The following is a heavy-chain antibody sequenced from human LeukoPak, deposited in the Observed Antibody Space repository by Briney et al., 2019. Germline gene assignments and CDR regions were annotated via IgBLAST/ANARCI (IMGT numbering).Heavy chain of an antibody. D-gene: IGHD3-16*01. J-gene: IGHJ3*02. CDR1: GYSFTSYW. CDR3: ARRPEGGHDAFGI. CDR2: IYPGDSDT. Sequence: GESLKISCKGSGYSFTSYWIGWVRQMPGKGLEWMGIIYPGDSDTRYSPSFQGRVTISADKSISTAYLQWSGLKASDTAMYYCARRPEGGHDAFGIWGQGTMVTVSS. V-gene: IGHV5-51*01.